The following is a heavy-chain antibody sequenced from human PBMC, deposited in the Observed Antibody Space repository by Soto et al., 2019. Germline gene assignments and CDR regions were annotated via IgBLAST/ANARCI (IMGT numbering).Heavy chain of an antibody. CDR1: GFSFSTYA. V-gene: IGHV3-23*01. J-gene: IGHJ4*02. CDR3: AKDSARTSCCYYSDY. D-gene: IGHD2-2*01. CDR2: MSNSGDLR. Sequence: GGSLRLSWAASGFSFSTYAMGWVRQTPGMGLEWVSVMSNSGDLRYYAGSVKGRFTISRDNSENTLYLQMSSLRAEDTAVYYCAKDSARTSCCYYSDYLGQGPREVVSS.